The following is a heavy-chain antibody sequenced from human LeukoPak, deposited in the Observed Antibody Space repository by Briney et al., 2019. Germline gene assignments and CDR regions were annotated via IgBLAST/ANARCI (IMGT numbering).Heavy chain of an antibody. V-gene: IGHV1-69*04. CDR1: GGTFSSYA. Sequence: AASVNVSCKASGGTFSSYAISWVRQAPGQGLEWMGRIIPILGIANYAQKFQGRVTITADKSTSTAYMELSSLRSEDTAVYYCARSLANYYDSSGYYPREYNWFDPWGQGTLVTVSS. D-gene: IGHD3-22*01. CDR3: ARSLANYYDSSGYYPREYNWFDP. J-gene: IGHJ5*02. CDR2: IIPILGIA.